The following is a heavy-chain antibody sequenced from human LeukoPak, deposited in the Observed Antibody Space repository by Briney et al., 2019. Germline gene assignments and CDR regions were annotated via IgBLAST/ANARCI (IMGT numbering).Heavy chain of an antibody. CDR3: ARDRGWEVLDY. D-gene: IGHD6-19*01. CDR2: IYYSGNT. Sequence: SETLSLTCTVSGGSVSRGYYYWSWIRQSPGKGLEWIGNIYYSGNTNYNPSLKSRVTISADTSKNHFSLKLQSVTAAETAVYYCARDRGWEVLDYWGQGTLVTVSS. V-gene: IGHV4-61*03. J-gene: IGHJ4*02. CDR1: GGSVSRGYYY.